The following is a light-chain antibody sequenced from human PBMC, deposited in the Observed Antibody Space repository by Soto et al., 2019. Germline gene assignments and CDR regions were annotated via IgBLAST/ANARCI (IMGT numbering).Light chain of an antibody. Sequence: SYELTQPPSLSLAPGQTATITCGGNNIGSKSVPWYQHKPGRAPVLVVYDDSDRHSGIPERVSGSNSGNTAAVTISRVEAGDEADYYCQVWDGSSDHEEWVFGGGTKLTVL. V-gene: IGLV3-21*02. CDR1: NIGSKS. J-gene: IGLJ3*02. CDR2: DDS. CDR3: QVWDGSSDHEEWV.